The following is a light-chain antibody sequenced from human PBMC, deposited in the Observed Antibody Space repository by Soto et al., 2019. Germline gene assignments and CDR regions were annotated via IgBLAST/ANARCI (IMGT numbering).Light chain of an antibody. CDR2: DAS. V-gene: IGKV1-5*01. Sequence: IPMTQTPSTLSVSYGDRITSTCRASQSISNWLAWYQQTPGKAPKLLIYDASSLESGVPSRFSGSGSGTEFTLTISSLKPDDFATYWCQQYNTLPMFGPGTKVDIK. J-gene: IGKJ1*01. CDR1: QSISNW. CDR3: QQYNTLPM.